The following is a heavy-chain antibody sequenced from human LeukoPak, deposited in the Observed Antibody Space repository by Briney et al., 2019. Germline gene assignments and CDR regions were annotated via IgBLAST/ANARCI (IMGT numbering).Heavy chain of an antibody. CDR3: ARGSIGEYTYGGAFDI. V-gene: IGHV4-39*07. J-gene: IGHJ3*02. CDR1: GGSIRSSSYY. D-gene: IGHD5-18*01. CDR2: IYYSGTT. Sequence: SETLSLTCTVSGGSIRSSSYYRAWIRQPPGKGLEWIGSIYYSGTTYYNPSLKSRVTISIDTSKNQFSLKLSSVTAADTAVYYCARGSIGEYTYGGAFDIWGQGTMVTVSS.